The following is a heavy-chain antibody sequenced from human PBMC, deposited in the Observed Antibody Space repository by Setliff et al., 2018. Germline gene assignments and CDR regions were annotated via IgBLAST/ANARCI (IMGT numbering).Heavy chain of an antibody. J-gene: IGHJ4*02. CDR1: GFTFSSYT. Sequence: PGGSLRLSCAASGFTFSSYTMSWVRQAPGKGLEWVSAISGSGGNTYYADSVKGRFTISRDNSNNTLYLQMNSLRADDTATYYCAKDDQIRGHNLDYWGLGTLVTVSS. CDR3: AKDDQIRGHNLDY. D-gene: IGHD3-10*01. V-gene: IGHV3-23*01. CDR2: ISGSGGNT.